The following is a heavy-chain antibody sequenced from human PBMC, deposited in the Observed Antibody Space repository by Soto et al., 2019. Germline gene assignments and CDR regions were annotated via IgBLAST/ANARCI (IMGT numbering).Heavy chain of an antibody. D-gene: IGHD1-26*01. Sequence: QVQLVQSGAEVKKPGSSVKVSCKASGGTFSSYAISWVRQAPGQGLEWMGGIIPIFGTANYAQKFQGRVTITADESTSTAYMEVSSLRSEDTAVYYCARYGPTSGSYYYYYYGMDVWGQGTTVTVSS. CDR1: GGTFSSYA. V-gene: IGHV1-69*01. CDR2: IIPIFGTA. J-gene: IGHJ6*02. CDR3: ARYGPTSGSYYYYYYGMDV.